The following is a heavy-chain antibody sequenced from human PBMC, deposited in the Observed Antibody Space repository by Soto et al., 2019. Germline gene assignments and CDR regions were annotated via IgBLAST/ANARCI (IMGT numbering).Heavy chain of an antibody. CDR1: GFTFSRYG. CDR3: ARDGHSGYRPRGYFDY. Sequence: PGGSLRLSCAASGFTFSRYGMNWVRQAPGKGLEWVAYISSSSSTIYYADSVKGRFTISRDNSKNTLYLQMNSLRAEDTAVYYCARDGHSGYRPRGYFDYWGQGTLVTVSS. CDR2: ISSSSSTI. D-gene: IGHD5-12*01. V-gene: IGHV3-48*01. J-gene: IGHJ4*02.